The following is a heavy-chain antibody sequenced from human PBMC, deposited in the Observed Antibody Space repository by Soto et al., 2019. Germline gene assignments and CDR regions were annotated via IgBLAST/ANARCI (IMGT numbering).Heavy chain of an antibody. D-gene: IGHD5-18*01. CDR1: GYTFTSYA. CDR2: INAGNGNT. CDR3: ARDPGYSYGYN. Sequence: QVQLVQSGAEVKKPGASVKVSCKASGYTFTSYAMHWVRQAPGQRLEWMGWINAGNGNTKYSQKFQGRVTITRDTSASTAYMELSSLGSADTAVYYCARDPGYSYGYNWGQGTLVTVSS. V-gene: IGHV1-3*01. J-gene: IGHJ4*02.